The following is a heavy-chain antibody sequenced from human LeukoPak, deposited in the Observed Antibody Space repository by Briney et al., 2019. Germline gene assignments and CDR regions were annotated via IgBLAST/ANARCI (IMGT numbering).Heavy chain of an antibody. V-gene: IGHV3-53*01. CDR2: IYSGGST. J-gene: IGHJ4*02. CDR1: GFTVSSNY. CDR3: ASSSGGYCSSTSCYNAY. Sequence: GGSLRLSCAASGFTVSSNYMSWVRQAPGKGLEWVSVIYSGGSTYHADSVKGRFTISRDNSKNTLYLQMNSLRAEDTAVYYCASSSGGYCSSTSCYNAYWGQGTLVTVSS. D-gene: IGHD2-2*02.